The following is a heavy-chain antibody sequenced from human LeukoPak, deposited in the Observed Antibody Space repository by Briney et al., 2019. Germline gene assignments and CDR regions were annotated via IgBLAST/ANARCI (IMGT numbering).Heavy chain of an antibody. CDR2: IYYSGST. D-gene: IGHD6-6*01. V-gene: IGHV4-31*03. J-gene: IGHJ3*02. CDR1: GGSISSGGYY. Sequence: PSETLSLTCTVSGGSISSGGYYWSWIRQHPGKGLEWIGYIYYSGSTYYNPSLKSRVTISVDTSKNQFSLKLSSVTAADTAVYYCARDRIAARPRAFDIWGQGTMVTVSS. CDR3: ARDRIAARPRAFDI.